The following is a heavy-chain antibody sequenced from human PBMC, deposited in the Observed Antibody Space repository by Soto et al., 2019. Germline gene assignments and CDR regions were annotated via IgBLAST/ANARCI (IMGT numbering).Heavy chain of an antibody. CDR1: GGTFSSYA. Sequence: GASVKVSCKASGGTFSSYAISWVRQAPGQGLEWMGGIIPIFGTANYAQKFQGRVTITADESTSTAYMELSSLRSEDTAVYYCARDGVGDRTSTRCSLAGFDIRGQRTMVTASS. J-gene: IGHJ3*02. V-gene: IGHV1-69*13. CDR2: IIPIFGTA. CDR3: ARDGVGDRTSTRCSLAGFDI. D-gene: IGHD2-2*01.